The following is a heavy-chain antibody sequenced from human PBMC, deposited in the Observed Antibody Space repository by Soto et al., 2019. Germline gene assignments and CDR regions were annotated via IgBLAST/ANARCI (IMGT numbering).Heavy chain of an antibody. V-gene: IGHV1-8*01. J-gene: IGHJ5*02. CDR1: GYTFTSYD. CDR2: MNPNSGNT. CDR3: ARGGVEQWLVRGCWFDP. Sequence: ASVKVSCKASGYTFTSYDINWVRQATGQGLEWMGWMNPNSGNTGYAQKFQGRVTMTRNTSISTAYMELSSLRSEDTAVYYCARGGVEQWLVRGCWFDPWGQGTLVTVSS. D-gene: IGHD6-19*01.